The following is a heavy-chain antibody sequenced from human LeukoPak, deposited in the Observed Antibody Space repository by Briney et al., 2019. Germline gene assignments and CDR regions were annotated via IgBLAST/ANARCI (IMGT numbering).Heavy chain of an antibody. J-gene: IGHJ4*02. Sequence: PGGSLRLSCAASGFTFSSYGMHWVRQAPGKGLEWVAVISYDGSNKYYADSVKGRFTISRDNSKNTLHLQMNSLRAEDTAVYYCARATAAYQYYFDYWGQGTLVTVSS. V-gene: IGHV3-30*03. CDR1: GFTFSSYG. CDR3: ARATAAYQYYFDY. CDR2: ISYDGSNK. D-gene: IGHD2-21*01.